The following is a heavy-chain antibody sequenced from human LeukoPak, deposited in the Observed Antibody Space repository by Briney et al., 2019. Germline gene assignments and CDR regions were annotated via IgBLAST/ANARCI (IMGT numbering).Heavy chain of an antibody. CDR2: ISRSGDSI. D-gene: IGHD3-10*01. CDR3: ASELYF. J-gene: IGHJ4*02. Sequence: FSAASGFTFSSYPMNWVRLAPGKRLEWLSSISRSGDSIFYADSVKGRFTISRDNDKTTLYLQMNSLRAEDTAVYYCASELYFWGQGTLVTVSS. CDR1: GFTFSSYP. V-gene: IGHV3-21*01.